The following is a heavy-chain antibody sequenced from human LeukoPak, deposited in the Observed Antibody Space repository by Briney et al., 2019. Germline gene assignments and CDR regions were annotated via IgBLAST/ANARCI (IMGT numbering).Heavy chain of an antibody. Sequence: AGGSLRLSCAASGFTFSNYGMHWVRQAPGKGLEWVAGIWYDGGYKYYADCVKGRFTISRDNSKNTLFLQMDSMRAEDTAVYYCARNYYDSSGYQEATFNYWGQGTLVTVSS. V-gene: IGHV3-33*01. J-gene: IGHJ4*02. CDR2: IWYDGGYK. CDR3: ARNYYDSSGYQEATFNY. D-gene: IGHD3-22*01. CDR1: GFTFSNYG.